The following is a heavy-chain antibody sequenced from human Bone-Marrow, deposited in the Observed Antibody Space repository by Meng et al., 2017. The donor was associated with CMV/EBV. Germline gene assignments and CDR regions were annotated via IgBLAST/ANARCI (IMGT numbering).Heavy chain of an antibody. CDR3: AKPAQKYCSSTSCYSLDLLRELAIASIVY. J-gene: IGHJ4*02. CDR1: GFTFSSYS. D-gene: IGHD2-2*01. CDR2: ISYDGSNK. Sequence: GESLKISCAASGFTFSSYSMNWVRQAPGKGLEWVAVISYDGSNKYYADSVKGRFTISRDNSKNTLYLQMNSLRAEDTDVYYCAKPAQKYCSSTSCYSLDLLRELAIASIVYWGQGTLVTGYS. V-gene: IGHV3-30*18.